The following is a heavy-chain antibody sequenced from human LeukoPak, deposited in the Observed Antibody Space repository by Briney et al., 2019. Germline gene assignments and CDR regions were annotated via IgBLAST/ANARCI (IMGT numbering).Heavy chain of an antibody. Sequence: ASVKVSCKASGGTFSSYAISWVRQAPGQGLEWMGGIIPIFGTANYAQKFQGRVTITADESTSTAYMELSSLRSEDTAVYYCARVPGSYPPTYYFDYWGQGTLVTVSS. CDR1: GGTFSSYA. CDR3: ARVPGSYPPTYYFDY. D-gene: IGHD1-26*01. J-gene: IGHJ4*02. CDR2: IIPIFGTA. V-gene: IGHV1-69*13.